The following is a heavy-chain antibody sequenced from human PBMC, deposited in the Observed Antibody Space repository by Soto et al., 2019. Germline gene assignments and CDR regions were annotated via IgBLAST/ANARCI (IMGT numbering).Heavy chain of an antibody. CDR3: ARELPWVSSHPKYYYYYYGMDV. CDR1: GYTFTSYY. V-gene: IGHV1-46*01. Sequence: GASVKVSCKASGYTFTSYYMHWVRQAPGQGLEWMGIINPSGGSTSYAQKFQGRVTMTRDTSTSTVYMELSSLRSEDTAVYYCARELPWVSSHPKYYYYYYGMDVCGQGTTVTVSS. CDR2: INPSGGST. D-gene: IGHD6-6*01. J-gene: IGHJ6*02.